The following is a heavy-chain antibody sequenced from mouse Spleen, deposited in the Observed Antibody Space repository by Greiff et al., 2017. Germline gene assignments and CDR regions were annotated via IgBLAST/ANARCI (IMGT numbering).Heavy chain of an antibody. CDR3: ARSRGSYYYYFDY. CDR2: ISSGSSTI. D-gene: IGHD1-1*02. Sequence: EVKLVESGGGLVKPGGSLKLSCAASGFTFSDYGMHWVRQAPEKGLEWVAYISSGSSTIYYADTVKGRFTISRDNAKNTLFLQMTSLRSEDTAMYYCARSRGSYYYYFDYWGQGTTLTVSS. V-gene: IGHV5-17*01. CDR1: GFTFSDYG. J-gene: IGHJ2*01.